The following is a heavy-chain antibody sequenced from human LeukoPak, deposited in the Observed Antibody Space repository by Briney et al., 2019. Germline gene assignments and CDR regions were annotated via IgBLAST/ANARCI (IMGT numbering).Heavy chain of an antibody. CDR2: INPSGGST. V-gene: IGHV1-46*01. J-gene: IGHJ4*02. CDR3: ARNMYYYDSSGYSPLGFDY. CDR1: GYSFTSNY. Sequence: ASVKVSCKASGYSFTSNYMHWVRQAPGQGLEWMGIINPSGGSTSYAQKFQGRVTMTRDMSTTTVHMELSSLRSEDTAVYYCARNMYYYDSSGYSPLGFDYWGQGTLVTVSS. D-gene: IGHD3-22*01.